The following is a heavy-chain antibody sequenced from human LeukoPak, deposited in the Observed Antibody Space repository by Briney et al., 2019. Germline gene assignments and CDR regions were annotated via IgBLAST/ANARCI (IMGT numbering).Heavy chain of an antibody. CDR2: INPSGGST. V-gene: IGHV1-46*01. CDR1: GYTFTSYY. J-gene: IGHJ4*02. D-gene: IGHD3-10*01. CDR3: ARPRAVRGGFDY. Sequence: ASVKVSCKASGYTFTSYYMHWVRQAPGQGLEWMGIINPSGGSTSYAQKFQGRVTMARDTSTSTVYMELSSLRSEDTAVYYCARPRAVRGGFDYWGQGTLVTVSS.